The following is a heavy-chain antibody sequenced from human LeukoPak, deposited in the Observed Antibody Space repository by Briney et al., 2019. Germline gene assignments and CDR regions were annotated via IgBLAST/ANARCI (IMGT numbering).Heavy chain of an antibody. CDR2: IRRDGNAR. D-gene: IGHD2-15*01. Sequence: PGGSLRLSCAASGFVFSDFWMSWVRQAPGKGLEWVANIRRDGNARNYVPSVRGRFTISRDNAKNSLYLQMNSLTVEDTAVYYCATSHDSAGNDWGQGTLVTVSS. CDR3: ATSHDSAGND. J-gene: IGHJ4*02. V-gene: IGHV3-7*01. CDR1: GFVFSDFW.